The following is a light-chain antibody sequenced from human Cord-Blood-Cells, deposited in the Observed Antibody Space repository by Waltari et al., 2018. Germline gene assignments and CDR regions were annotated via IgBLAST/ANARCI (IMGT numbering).Light chain of an antibody. CDR1: QGISNY. CDR3: QKYNSAPLT. J-gene: IGKJ4*01. V-gene: IGKV1-27*01. Sequence: EIQMIQSSSSLTASVGDSVTDTCRASQGISNYLAWYQQKPGKVPKLLIYAASTLQSGVPSRFSGSGSGTDFTLTISSLQPEDVATYYCQKYNSAPLTFGGGTKVEIK. CDR2: AAS.